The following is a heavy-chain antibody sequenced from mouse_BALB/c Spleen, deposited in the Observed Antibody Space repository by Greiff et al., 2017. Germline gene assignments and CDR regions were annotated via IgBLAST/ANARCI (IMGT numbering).Heavy chain of an antibody. CDR2: ISDGGSYT. J-gene: IGHJ4*01. Sequence: EVKLMESGGGLVKPGGSLKLSCAASGFTFSDYYMYWVRQTPEKRLEWVATISDGGSYTYYPDSVKGRFTISRDNAKNNLYLQMSSLKSEDTAMYYCARGPRDYAMDYWGQGTSVTVSS. CDR1: GFTFSDYY. V-gene: IGHV5-4*02. CDR3: ARGPRDYAMDY.